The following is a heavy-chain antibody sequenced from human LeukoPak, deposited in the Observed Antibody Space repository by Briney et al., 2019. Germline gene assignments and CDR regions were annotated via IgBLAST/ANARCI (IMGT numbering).Heavy chain of an antibody. CDR3: ARAGRDLSFDY. CDR1: GFTFNTYG. J-gene: IGHJ4*02. Sequence: GGSLRLSCAASGFTFNTYGMNWVRQAPGKGLEWVSYIGSSSRIIYYADSVRGRFTITRDNAKNSLFLQMNSLRAEDSAVYYCARAGRDLSFDYWGQGTLVTVSS. V-gene: IGHV3-48*01. D-gene: IGHD3-16*02. CDR2: IGSSSRII.